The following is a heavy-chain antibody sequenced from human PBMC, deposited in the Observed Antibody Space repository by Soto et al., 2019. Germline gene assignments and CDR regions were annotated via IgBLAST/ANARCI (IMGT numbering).Heavy chain of an antibody. V-gene: IGHV4-4*07. CDR3: ARDSIAAAGTRGRPDYYQYRMDA. J-gene: IGHJ6*02. D-gene: IGHD6-13*01. Sequence: SDTLCVTCTVSGGSISSYYWSWIRQPAGKGLEWIGRIYTSGSTNYNPSLKSRVTMSVATSKNQFSLKLSSVTAADTAVYYCARDSIAAAGTRGRPDYYQYRMDACGQGTTV. CDR2: IYTSGST. CDR1: GGSISSYY.